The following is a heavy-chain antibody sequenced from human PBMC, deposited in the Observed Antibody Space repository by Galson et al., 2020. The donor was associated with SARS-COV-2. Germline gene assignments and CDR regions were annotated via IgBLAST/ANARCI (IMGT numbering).Heavy chain of an antibody. CDR2: ISSSGSTI. CDR3: ASWGVGDFLTGYYRY. D-gene: IGHD3-9*01. V-gene: IGHV3-11*01. J-gene: IGHJ4*02. CDR1: GFTFSNYY. Sequence: NSAGTLTLSCAASGFTFSNYYNSWIRHAPRQGLERVSSISSSGSTIYYADSLKGRFTISRDNAKKPLYLQMNSRRAEDTAVYYCASWGVGDFLTGYYRYWGQGTLVTVSS.